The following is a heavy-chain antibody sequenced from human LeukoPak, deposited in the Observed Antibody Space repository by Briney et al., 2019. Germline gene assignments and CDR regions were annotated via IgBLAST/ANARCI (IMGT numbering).Heavy chain of an antibody. D-gene: IGHD3-10*01. J-gene: IGHJ4*02. V-gene: IGHV3-30*01. Sequence: GGSLRLSCAASGFTFRNYVIHWVRQAPGKGLEWVAVTSSDLNVKLYSGSVKGRFTISRDNSRSTLYLQMNSLRPEDTAIYYCAREGYYGSGSPPSLYFDYWGQGTLVTVSS. CDR3: AREGYYGSGSPPSLYFDY. CDR1: GFTFRNYV. CDR2: TSSDLNVK.